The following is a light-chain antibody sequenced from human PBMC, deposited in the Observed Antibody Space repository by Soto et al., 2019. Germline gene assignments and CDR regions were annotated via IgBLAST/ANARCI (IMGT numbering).Light chain of an antibody. J-gene: IGKJ5*01. CDR1: QDISNY. CDR2: DAS. Sequence: DIQMTQSPSSLSASVGDRVTITCQATQDISNYLNWYQQKPGKAPKLLIFDASSLELEVPSRFSGSGYGTDFTFTISSLQPEDIATYYCQQYDSLPITFGQGTRLDIK. CDR3: QQYDSLPIT. V-gene: IGKV1-33*01.